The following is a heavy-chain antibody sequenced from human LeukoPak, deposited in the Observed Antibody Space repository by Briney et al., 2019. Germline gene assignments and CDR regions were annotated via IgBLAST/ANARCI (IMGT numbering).Heavy chain of an antibody. CDR2: ISSSGTLI. D-gene: IGHD3-16*02. CDR1: GFTFSNCE. CDR3: AGGTYDYVWGSYRQDY. Sequence: PGGSLRLSCAASGFTFSNCEMNWVRQAPGKGLEWVSYISSSGTLIHYADSVKGRFTISRDNAKNSLCLQMNSLRAEDTAVYYCAGGTYDYVWGSYRQDYWGQGTLVTVSS. J-gene: IGHJ4*02. V-gene: IGHV3-48*03.